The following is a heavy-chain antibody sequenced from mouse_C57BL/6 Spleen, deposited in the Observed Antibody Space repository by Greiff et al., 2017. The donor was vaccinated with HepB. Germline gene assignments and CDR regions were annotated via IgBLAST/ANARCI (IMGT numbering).Heavy chain of an antibody. CDR3: ARGGFAY. Sequence: EVKLMESGGGLVKPGGSLKLSCAASGFTFSSYAMAWVRQTPEKRLEWVATISDGGSYTYYPDNVKGRFTISRDHAKNNLYLQMSHLKSEDTAMYYCARGGFAYWGQGTLVTVSA. V-gene: IGHV5-4*03. J-gene: IGHJ3*01. CDR1: GFTFSSYA. CDR2: ISDGGSYT.